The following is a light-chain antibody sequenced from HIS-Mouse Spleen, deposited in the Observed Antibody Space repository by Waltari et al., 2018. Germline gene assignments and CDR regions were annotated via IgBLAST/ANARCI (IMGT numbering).Light chain of an antibody. CDR1: ALPQHY. CDR3: QSADSSGTYVV. J-gene: IGLJ2*01. CDR2: KDS. Sequence: SYELTQPPSVSVSPGQTARITCSGDALPQHYAYCYQQKPGQAPVLVIYKDSERPSGIPERFSGSSSGTTVTLTISGVQAEDEADYYCQSADSSGTYVVFGGGTKLTVL. V-gene: IGLV3-25*03.